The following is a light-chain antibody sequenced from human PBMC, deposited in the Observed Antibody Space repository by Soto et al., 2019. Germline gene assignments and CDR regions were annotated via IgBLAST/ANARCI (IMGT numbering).Light chain of an antibody. V-gene: IGKV1-5*01. Sequence: DIQMTQSPPTLSASAGDRVTITCRASRSIDVWLAWYQQKPGKAPKLLINDASSLESGVPSRFTGSGSGTEFTLTISSLQPDDFATYYCQQFHSFPITFGQGTRLEIK. CDR2: DAS. CDR3: QQFHSFPIT. J-gene: IGKJ5*01. CDR1: RSIDVW.